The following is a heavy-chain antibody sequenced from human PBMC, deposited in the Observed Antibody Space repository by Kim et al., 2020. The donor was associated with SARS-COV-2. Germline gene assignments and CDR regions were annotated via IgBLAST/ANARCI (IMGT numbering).Heavy chain of an antibody. CDR1: GGSISSGGYY. CDR2: IYYSGST. D-gene: IGHD3-10*01. V-gene: IGHV4-31*03. J-gene: IGHJ4*02. Sequence: SETLSLTCTVSGGSISSGGYYWSWIRQHPGKGLEWIGYIYYSGSTYYNPPLKSRVTISVDTSKNQFSLKLSSVTAADTAVYYCARRDLGRDGFGESAFDYWGQGTLVTVSS. CDR3: ARRDLGRDGFGESAFDY.